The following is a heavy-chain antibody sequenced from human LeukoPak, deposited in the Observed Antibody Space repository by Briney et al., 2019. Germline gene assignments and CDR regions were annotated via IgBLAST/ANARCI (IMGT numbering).Heavy chain of an antibody. J-gene: IGHJ3*02. V-gene: IGHV3-7*03. D-gene: IGHD2-21*01. CDR1: GFTFSSYW. Sequence: GGSLRLSCAASGFTFSSYWMNWARQAPGKGLEWVASINHNGNVNYYVDSVKGRFTISRDNAKNSLYLQMSNLRAEDTAVYYCARDRPYYSYCFDIWGQGTMVTVSS. CDR2: INHNGNVN. CDR3: ARDRPYYSYCFDI.